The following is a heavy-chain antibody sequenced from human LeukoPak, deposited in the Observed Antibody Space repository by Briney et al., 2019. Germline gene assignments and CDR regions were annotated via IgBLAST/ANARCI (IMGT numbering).Heavy chain of an antibody. Sequence: PGGSLRLSCAASGFTFSSYWVTWVRQAPGKGLEWVANIKQDGSEKYYVDSVKGRFTISRDNAKNSLYLHMNSLRAEDTAVYYCARAVTTHFDYWGQGTLVTVSS. CDR1: GFTFSSYW. D-gene: IGHD4-17*01. J-gene: IGHJ4*02. V-gene: IGHV3-7*01. CDR3: ARAVTTHFDY. CDR2: IKQDGSEK.